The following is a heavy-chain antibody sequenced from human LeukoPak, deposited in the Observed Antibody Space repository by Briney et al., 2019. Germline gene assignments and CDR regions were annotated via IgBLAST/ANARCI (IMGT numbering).Heavy chain of an antibody. D-gene: IGHD6-6*01. J-gene: IGHJ4*02. CDR1: GGSISSYY. V-gene: IGHV4-59*01. CDR3: ASTARYSSSLFDY. Sequence: SETLSLTCTVSGGSISSYYWSWIRQPPGKGLEWIGYIYYSGSTNYNPSLKSRVTISVDTSKNQFSLKLSPVTAADTAVYYCASTARYSSSLFDYWGQGTLVTVSS. CDR2: IYYSGST.